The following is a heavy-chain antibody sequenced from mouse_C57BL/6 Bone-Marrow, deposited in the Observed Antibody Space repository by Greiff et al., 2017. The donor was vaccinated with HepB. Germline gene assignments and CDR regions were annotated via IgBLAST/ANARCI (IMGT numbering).Heavy chain of an antibody. J-gene: IGHJ2*01. CDR2: ISSGGDYI. V-gene: IGHV5-9-1*02. D-gene: IGHD2-4*01. CDR3: TRVIYYDYFDY. CDR1: GFTFSSYA. Sequence: EVMLVESGEGLVKPRGSLKLSCAASGFTFSSYAMSWFRQTPEKRLEWVAYISSGGDYIYYADTVKGRFTFSRANARNTLYLQMSSLKSEDTAMYYCTRVIYYDYFDYWGQGTTLTVSS.